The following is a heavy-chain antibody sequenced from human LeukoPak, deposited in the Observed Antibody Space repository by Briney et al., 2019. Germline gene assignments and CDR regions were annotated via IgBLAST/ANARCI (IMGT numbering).Heavy chain of an antibody. Sequence: SETLSLTCTVSGGSISSYYWSWIRQPPGKGLGWIGYIYYSGSTNYNPSLKSRVTISVDTSKNQFSLKLSSVTAADTAVYYCARQEGALTPFDYWGQETLVTVSS. CDR2: IYYSGST. CDR3: ARQEGALTPFDY. D-gene: IGHD4/OR15-4a*01. J-gene: IGHJ4*02. CDR1: GGSISSYY. V-gene: IGHV4-59*01.